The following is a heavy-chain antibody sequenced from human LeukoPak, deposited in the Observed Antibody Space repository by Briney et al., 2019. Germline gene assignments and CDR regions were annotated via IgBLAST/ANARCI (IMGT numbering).Heavy chain of an antibody. J-gene: IGHJ6*02. D-gene: IGHD5-18*01. V-gene: IGHV3-49*04. CDR2: IRSKAYGGTT. CDR3: TRGRNGYSYGYGYYYYGMDV. Sequence: TGRSLRLSCTASGFTFGDYAMSWVRQAPGKGLEWVGFIRSKAYGGTTEYAASVKGRFTISRDDSKSIAYLQMNSPKTEDTAVYYCTRGRNGYSYGYGYYYYGMDVWGQGTTVTVSS. CDR1: GFTFGDYA.